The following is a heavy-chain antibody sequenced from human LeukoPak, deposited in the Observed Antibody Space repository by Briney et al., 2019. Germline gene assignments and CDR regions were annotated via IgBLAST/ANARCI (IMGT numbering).Heavy chain of an antibody. CDR1: GFSFDAYA. Sequence: GGSLRLSCAASGFSFDAYAMHWVRQAPGKGLEWVSGISWNSGSIGYADSVKGRFTISRDNAKNSLYLQMNSLRAEDTALYYCAKDMSGEMATIFDYWGQGTLVTVSS. CDR2: ISWNSGSI. CDR3: AKDMSGEMATIFDY. J-gene: IGHJ4*02. V-gene: IGHV3-9*01. D-gene: IGHD5-24*01.